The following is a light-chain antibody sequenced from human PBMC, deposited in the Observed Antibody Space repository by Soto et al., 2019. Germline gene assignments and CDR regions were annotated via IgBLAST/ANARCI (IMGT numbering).Light chain of an antibody. CDR3: SSYTSSSTPNV. V-gene: IGLV2-14*01. J-gene: IGLJ1*01. CDR1: SSDVGYYNY. Sequence: QSALTQPASVSGSPGQSITISCTGSSSDVGYYNYVSWYQQHPGKAPKLMIYEVSNRPSGVSNRFSGSKSGNTASLTISGLQAGDEADYYCSSYTSSSTPNVFGTGTKVTVL. CDR2: EVS.